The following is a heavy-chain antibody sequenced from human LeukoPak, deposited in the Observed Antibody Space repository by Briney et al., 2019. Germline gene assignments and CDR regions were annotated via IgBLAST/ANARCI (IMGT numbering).Heavy chain of an antibody. J-gene: IGHJ4*02. CDR3: AARTGGFGELLNY. CDR1: GGTFSSYA. V-gene: IGHV1-69*13. D-gene: IGHD3-10*01. CDR2: IIPIFGTA. Sequence: ASVKVSCKASGGTFSSYAISWVRQAPGQGLEWMGGIIPIFGTANYAQKFQGRVTITADESTSTAYMELSSLRSEDTAVYHCAARTGGFGELLNYWGQGTLVTVSS.